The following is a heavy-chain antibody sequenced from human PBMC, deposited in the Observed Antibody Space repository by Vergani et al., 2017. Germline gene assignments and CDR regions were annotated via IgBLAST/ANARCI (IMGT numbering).Heavy chain of an antibody. D-gene: IGHD3-10*01. Sequence: EVQLVESGGGLVQPGGSLRLSCAASGFTFSSYSMNWVRQAPGKGLEWVSYISSSSSTIYYADSVKGRFTISRDNAKNSLYLQMNSLRDEDTAVYYCARDFATLGGGSGTTRKRLYYYYMDVWGKGTTVTVSS. CDR3: ARDFATLGGGSGTTRKRLYYYYMDV. CDR2: ISSSSSTI. CDR1: GFTFSSYS. J-gene: IGHJ6*03. V-gene: IGHV3-48*02.